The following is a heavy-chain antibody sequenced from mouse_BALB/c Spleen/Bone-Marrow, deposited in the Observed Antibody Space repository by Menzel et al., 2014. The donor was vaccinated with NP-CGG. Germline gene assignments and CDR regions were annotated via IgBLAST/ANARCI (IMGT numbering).Heavy chain of an antibody. CDR2: INPDSSTI. Sequence: DVMLVESGGGLVQPGGSLKLSCAASGFDFSRYWMSWVRQAPGKGLEWIGEINPDSSTINYTPSLKDKFIISRDNARNTLYLQMSKVRSEDTALYYCARPGSPLVDYWYFDVWAQGPRSPSPQ. J-gene: IGHJ1*01. CDR3: ARPGSPLVDYWYFDV. D-gene: IGHD6-2*01. CDR1: GFDFSRYW. V-gene: IGHV4-1*02.